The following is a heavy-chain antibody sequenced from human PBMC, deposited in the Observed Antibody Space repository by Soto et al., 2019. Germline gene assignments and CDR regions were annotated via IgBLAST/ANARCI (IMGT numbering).Heavy chain of an antibody. D-gene: IGHD3-3*01. CDR1: GGTFSGYA. Sequence: SVKVSCKASGGTFSGYAISWVRQAPGQGLEWMGGIIPIFGTANYAQKFQGRVTITADESTSTAYMELSSLRSEDTAVYYCARGRITIFGVARGPTTYYYYGMDVWGQGTTVTVSS. V-gene: IGHV1-69*13. CDR3: ARGRITIFGVARGPTTYYYYGMDV. CDR2: IIPIFGTA. J-gene: IGHJ6*02.